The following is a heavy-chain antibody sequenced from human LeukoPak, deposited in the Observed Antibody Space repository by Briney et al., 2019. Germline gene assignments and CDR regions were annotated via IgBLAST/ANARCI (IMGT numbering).Heavy chain of an antibody. CDR1: GGSISSSTYY. J-gene: IGHJ5*02. D-gene: IGHD1-7*01. V-gene: IGHV4-39*07. CDR3: ARGKKTNWNYGYWFDP. CDR2: IYYSGTT. Sequence: SETLSLTCTVSGGSISSSTYYWAWVRQPPGKGLKWIASIYYSGTTYYNPSLKSRVTISVDTSKNQFSLKLSSVTAADTAVYYCARGKKTNWNYGYWFDPWGQGTLVTVSS.